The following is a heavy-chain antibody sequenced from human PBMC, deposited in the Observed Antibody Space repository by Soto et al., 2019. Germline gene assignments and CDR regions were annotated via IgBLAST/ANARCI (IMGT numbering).Heavy chain of an antibody. CDR2: IGGSGGRT. D-gene: IGHD2-15*01. J-gene: IGHJ3*02. CDR3: VRKGMVDAGHDALDI. CDR1: GFTFSRYV. Sequence: EVQLLESGGGLVLPGGSLRLSCAVSGFTFSRYVMSWVRQSPGKGLAWVSGIGGSGGRTSFADSVKGRFTISRDNSKNTVYPEMNSLRAEDTAVYYCVRKGMVDAGHDALDIWGQGTLVTVSS. V-gene: IGHV3-23*01.